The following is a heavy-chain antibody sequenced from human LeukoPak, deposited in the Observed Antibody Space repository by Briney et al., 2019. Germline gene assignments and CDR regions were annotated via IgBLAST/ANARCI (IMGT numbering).Heavy chain of an antibody. CDR3: AKDITMIVVVLDYFDY. CDR1: GFTFSSYA. Sequence: GGSLRLSCAASGFTFSSYAMSWVRQAPGKGLEWVSVISGSGGGTYYADSVKGRFTISRDNSKNTLYLQMNSLRAEDTAVYYCAKDITMIVVVLDYFDYWGQGTLVTVSS. V-gene: IGHV3-23*01. D-gene: IGHD3-22*01. CDR2: ISGSGGGT. J-gene: IGHJ4*02.